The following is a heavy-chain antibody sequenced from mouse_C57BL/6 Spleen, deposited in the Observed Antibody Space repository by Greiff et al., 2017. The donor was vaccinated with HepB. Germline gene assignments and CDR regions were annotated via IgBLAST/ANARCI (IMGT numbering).Heavy chain of an antibody. CDR2: IHPNSGST. Sequence: VQLQQPGAELVKPGASVKLSCKASGYTFTSYWMHWVKQRPGQGLEWIGMIHPNSGSTNYNEKFKSKATLTVDTSSSTAYMQLSSLTSEDSAVYYCARSGTEWYFDVWGTGTTVTVSS. CDR1: GYTFTSYW. D-gene: IGHD4-1*01. V-gene: IGHV1-64*01. J-gene: IGHJ1*03. CDR3: ARSGTEWYFDV.